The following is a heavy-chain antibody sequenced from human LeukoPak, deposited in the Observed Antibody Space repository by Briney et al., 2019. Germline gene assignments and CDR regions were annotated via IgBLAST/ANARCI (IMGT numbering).Heavy chain of an antibody. CDR1: GFTFSNAW. CDR2: IKSKTDGGTT. Sequence: GGSLRLSCAASGFTFSNAWMSWVRQAPGKGLEWVGRIKSKTDGGTTDYAAPVKGRFTISRDDSKNTLYLQMNSLETEDTAVYYCTTSSVGHAFDIWGQGTMVTVSS. CDR3: TTSSVGHAFDI. V-gene: IGHV3-15*01. J-gene: IGHJ3*02. D-gene: IGHD1-26*01.